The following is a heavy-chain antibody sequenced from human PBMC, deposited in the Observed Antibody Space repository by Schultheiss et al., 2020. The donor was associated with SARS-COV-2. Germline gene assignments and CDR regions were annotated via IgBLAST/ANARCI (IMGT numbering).Heavy chain of an antibody. J-gene: IGHJ4*02. CDR1: GYTFTSYD. CDR2: ISASGGDT. D-gene: IGHD3-10*01. Sequence: ASVKVSCKASGYTFTSYDINWVRQATGQGLEWMGWISASGGDTNYAQKFQGRVTMTRDTSISTASMELSRLRSDDTAVYYCARVRPTMVRGVTLSGGGFDYWGQGTLVTVSS. CDR3: ARVRPTMVRGVTLSGGGFDY. V-gene: IGHV1-2*02.